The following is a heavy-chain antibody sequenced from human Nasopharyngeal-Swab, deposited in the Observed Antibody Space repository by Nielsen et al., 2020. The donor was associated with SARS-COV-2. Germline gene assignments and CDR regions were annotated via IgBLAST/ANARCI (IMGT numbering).Heavy chain of an antibody. V-gene: IGHV3-11*05. CDR1: GFIFSDYY. J-gene: IGHJ4*02. Sequence: GESLKISCAASGFIFSDYYMSWIRQAPGKGLEWVSYISSSSSYTNYADSVKGRFTISRDNAKNSLYLQMNSLRAEDTAVYYCARDKDGFDYWGQGTLVTVSS. CDR2: ISSSSSYT. CDR3: ARDKDGFDY.